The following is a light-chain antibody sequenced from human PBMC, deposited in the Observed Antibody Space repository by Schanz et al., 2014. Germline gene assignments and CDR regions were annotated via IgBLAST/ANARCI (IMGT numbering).Light chain of an antibody. V-gene: IGKV3-20*01. CDR3: QSTR. CDR2: GAS. CDR1: QSVNGRF. J-gene: IGKJ4*02. Sequence: EIVLTQSPDTLSLSPGERATLSCKASQSVNGRFLAWYQQKPGQAPRLLIYGASNRATAIPARFTGSGSGTDFTLTISSLQPEDVATYYCQSTRFGGGTKVEIK.